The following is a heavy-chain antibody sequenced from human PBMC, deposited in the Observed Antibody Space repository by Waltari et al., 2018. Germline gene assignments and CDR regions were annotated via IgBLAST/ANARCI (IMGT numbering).Heavy chain of an antibody. V-gene: IGHV3-33*01. CDR1: GFTFSIHG. Sequence: QVQLVESGGGVVQPGRSLSLSCAASGFTFSIHGMHCVRKAPGKGMEWAAVIWDDGSDKYVADSGKGRFTSARDNSKNTLYLQMNSLRAEDTAVYYWARDSGVVGAAIWGTFDYWGQGTLVTVSS. J-gene: IGHJ4*02. CDR2: IWDDGSDK. D-gene: IGHD2-2*02. CDR3: ARDSGVVGAAIWGTFDY.